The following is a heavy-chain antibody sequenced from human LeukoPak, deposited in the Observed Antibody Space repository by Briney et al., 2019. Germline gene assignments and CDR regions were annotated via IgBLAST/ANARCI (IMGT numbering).Heavy chain of an antibody. J-gene: IGHJ4*02. CDR2: ISSSSSTI. D-gene: IGHD2-2*01. Sequence: GGSLRLSCAASGFTFSTYSMNWVRQAPGKGLEWVSYISSSSSTIYYADSVKGRFTISRDNAKNSLYLQMNSLRAEDTALYYCAKDERDEPSHADYWGQGTLVTVSS. CDR1: GFTFSTYS. V-gene: IGHV3-48*04. CDR3: AKDERDEPSHADY.